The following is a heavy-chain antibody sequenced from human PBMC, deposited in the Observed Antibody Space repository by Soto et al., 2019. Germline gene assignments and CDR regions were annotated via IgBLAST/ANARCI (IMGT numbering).Heavy chain of an antibody. J-gene: IGHJ4*02. Sequence: QVQLVQSGAEVKKPGSSVKVSCKASGGTFSSYAISWVRQAPGQGLEWMGGISPILGTANYGQKFQGRVTITADEYTSTAYMELSSLRSEDTAVYYCARESRYCSGGSCYSLPGIDYWGQGTLVTVSS. V-gene: IGHV1-69*12. CDR1: GGTFSSYA. CDR2: ISPILGTA. CDR3: ARESRYCSGGSCYSLPGIDY. D-gene: IGHD2-15*01.